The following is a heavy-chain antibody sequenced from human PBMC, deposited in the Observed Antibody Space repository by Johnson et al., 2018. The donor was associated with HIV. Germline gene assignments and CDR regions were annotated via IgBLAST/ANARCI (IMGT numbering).Heavy chain of an antibody. Sequence: QVQLVESGGGVVQPGRSLRLSCAASGFTFRSYGIHWVRQAPGKGLEWVAVISYDGSNQYYAASVKGRFNISRDNSKNTLYQQMNSLRAEDTAVYYCAIDGGNDYGDYVGGGALDIWGQGTMVTVSS. CDR3: AIDGGNDYGDYVGGGALDI. J-gene: IGHJ3*02. V-gene: IGHV3-30*03. CDR2: ISYDGSNQ. D-gene: IGHD4-17*01. CDR1: GFTFRSYG.